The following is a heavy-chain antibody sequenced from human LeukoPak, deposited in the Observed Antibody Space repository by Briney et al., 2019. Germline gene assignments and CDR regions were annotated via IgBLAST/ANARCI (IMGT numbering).Heavy chain of an antibody. CDR2: ISGTGGST. V-gene: IGHV3-23*01. CDR1: GFTFSSYA. CDR3: AKDLAAKERDYYYGMDV. Sequence: PGGSLRLSCAASGFTFSSYAMSWVRQTPGKGLEWVSVISGTGGSTYYTDSVRGRFTISRDNSKNTLYLQMNSLRAEDTAVYYCAKDLAAKERDYYYGMDVWGQGTTVTVSS. D-gene: IGHD2-15*01. J-gene: IGHJ6*02.